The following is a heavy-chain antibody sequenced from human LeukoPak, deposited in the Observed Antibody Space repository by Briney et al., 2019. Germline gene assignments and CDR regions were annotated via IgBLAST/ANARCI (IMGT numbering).Heavy chain of an antibody. D-gene: IGHD2-15*01. V-gene: IGHV4-4*02. CDR3: ARHVGGRVVVAATRGPFDY. CDR2: IYHSGST. CDR1: GGSISSSNW. Sequence: SGTLSLTCAVSGGSISSSNWWSWVRQPPGKGLEWIGEIYHSGSTNYNPSLKSRVTISVDKSKNQFSLKLSSVTAADTAVYYCARHVGGRVVVAATRGPFDYWGQGTLVTVSS. J-gene: IGHJ4*02.